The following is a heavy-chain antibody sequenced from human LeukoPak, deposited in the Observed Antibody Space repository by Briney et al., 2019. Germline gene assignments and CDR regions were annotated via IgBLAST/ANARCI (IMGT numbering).Heavy chain of an antibody. V-gene: IGHV1-46*02. J-gene: IGHJ4*02. CDR2: INPSGGGA. CDR1: GYTFNSFQ. D-gene: IGHD6-13*01. Sequence: GASVKVSCKASGYTFNSFQMHWVRQAPGQGLEWMGIINPSGGGAFYAQKFQGRVTMTRDTSTSTAYMELRSLRSEDTAVYYCARPRTSSWYFFDYWGQGTLVTVSS. CDR3: ARPRTSSWYFFDY.